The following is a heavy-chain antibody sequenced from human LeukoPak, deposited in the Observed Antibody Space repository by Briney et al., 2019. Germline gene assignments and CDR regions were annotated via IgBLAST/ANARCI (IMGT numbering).Heavy chain of an antibody. Sequence: GGSLRLSCAASGFTFDDYGMSWVRQVPGKGLEWVSGINWNGGSKGYADSVKGRFTISRDNAKNSLYLQMDSLRVEDTALYYCARGIRFLEWLSGFDYWGQGTLVTVSS. V-gene: IGHV3-20*04. CDR3: ARGIRFLEWLSGFDY. CDR2: INWNGGSK. J-gene: IGHJ4*02. CDR1: GFTFDDYG. D-gene: IGHD3-3*01.